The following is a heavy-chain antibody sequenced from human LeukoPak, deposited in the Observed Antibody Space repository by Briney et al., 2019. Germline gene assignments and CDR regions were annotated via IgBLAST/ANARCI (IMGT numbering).Heavy chain of an antibody. CDR1: GFTFSAYG. J-gene: IGHJ4*02. CDR2: ISDTVRDT. CDR3: AKDNYGGIFAS. V-gene: IGHV3-23*01. D-gene: IGHD4-17*01. Sequence: GESLRLSCAASGFTFSAYGMSWVRQAPGKGLEWVSHISDTVRDTWYANSVKGRFIISRDNSRDTVYLQMSSLRPEDTALYFCAKDNYGGIFASWGQGTLGTVSS.